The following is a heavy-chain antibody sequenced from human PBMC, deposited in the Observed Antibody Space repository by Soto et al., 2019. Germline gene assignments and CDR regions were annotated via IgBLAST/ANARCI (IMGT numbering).Heavy chain of an antibody. V-gene: IGHV4-34*01. CDR1: GGSFSGYY. CDR3: ARGLRYVPEYCSGGSCPLYFDY. CDR2: INNSGST. J-gene: IGHJ4*02. D-gene: IGHD2-15*01. Sequence: QVQLQQWGAGLLKPSETLSLTCAVYGGSFSGYYWSWIRQPPGKGLEWIGEINNSGSTNYNPSLKSRVTISVDTSMNQFSLKLSSVTAADTAVYYCARGLRYVPEYCSGGSCPLYFDYWGQGTLVTVSS.